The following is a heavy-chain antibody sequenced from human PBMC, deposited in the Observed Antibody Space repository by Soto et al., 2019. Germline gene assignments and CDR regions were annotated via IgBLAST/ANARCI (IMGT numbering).Heavy chain of an antibody. V-gene: IGHV4-38-2*02. CDR3: AREYRKIGYCSSTSCPPGFDP. D-gene: IGHD2-2*01. J-gene: IGHJ5*02. CDR1: GYSISSGYY. CDR2: IYHSGST. Sequence: SETLSLTCAVSGYSISSGYYWGWIRQPPGKGLEWIGSIYHSGSTYYNPSLKSRVAISVDTSKNQFSLKLSSVTAADTAVYYCAREYRKIGYCSSTSCPPGFDPWGQGTLVTVSS.